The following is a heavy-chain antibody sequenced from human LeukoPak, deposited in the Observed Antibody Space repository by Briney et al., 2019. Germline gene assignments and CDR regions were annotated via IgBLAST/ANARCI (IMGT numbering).Heavy chain of an antibody. CDR3: AKEGMRFGEFYYFDY. CDR1: GFTFSSYG. J-gene: IGHJ4*02. CDR2: ISGSGGST. V-gene: IGHV3-23*01. Sequence: GGTLRLSCAASGFTFSSYGMSWVRQAPGKGLEWVSAISGSGGSTYYADSVKGRFTISRDNSKNTLYLQMNSLRAEDTAVYYCAKEGMRFGEFYYFDYWGQGTLVTVSS. D-gene: IGHD3-10*01.